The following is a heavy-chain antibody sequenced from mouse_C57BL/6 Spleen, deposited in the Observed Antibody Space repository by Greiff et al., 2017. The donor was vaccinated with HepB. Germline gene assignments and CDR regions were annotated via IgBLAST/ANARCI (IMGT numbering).Heavy chain of an antibody. CDR1: GYSITSGYY. CDR2: ISYDGSN. CDR3: ARLAYYSNYVDY. D-gene: IGHD2-5*01. V-gene: IGHV3-6*01. Sequence: EVQLKESGPGLVKPSQSLSLTCSVTGYSITSGYYWNWIRQFPGNKLEWMGYISYDGSNNYNPSLKNRISITRDTSKNQFFLKLNSVTTEDTATYYCARLAYYSNYVDYWGQGTTLTVSS. J-gene: IGHJ2*01.